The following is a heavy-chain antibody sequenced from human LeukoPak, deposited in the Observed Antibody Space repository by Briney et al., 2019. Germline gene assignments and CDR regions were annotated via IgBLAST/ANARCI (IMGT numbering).Heavy chain of an antibody. Sequence: PSETLSLTCTVSGGSISSYYWSWIRQPPGKGLEWIGYIYYSGSTNYNPSLKSRVTISVDTSKNQFSLKLSSVTAADTAVYYCARGGSSWYRSFDYWGQGTLVTVSS. D-gene: IGHD6-13*01. J-gene: IGHJ4*02. CDR2: IYYSGST. V-gene: IGHV4-59*01. CDR3: ARGGSSWYRSFDY. CDR1: GGSISSYY.